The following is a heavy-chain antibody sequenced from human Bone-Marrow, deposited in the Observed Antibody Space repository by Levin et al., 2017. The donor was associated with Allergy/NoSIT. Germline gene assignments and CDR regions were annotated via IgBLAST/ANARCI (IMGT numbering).Heavy chain of an antibody. V-gene: IGHV3-53*01. CDR3: ASGIAAAGPVFDY. CDR2: IYSGGST. CDR1: GFTVSSNY. D-gene: IGHD6-13*01. J-gene: IGHJ4*02. Sequence: GESLKISCAASGFTVSSNYMSWVHQAPGKGLEWVSVIYSGGSTYYADSVKGRFTISRDNSKNTLYLQMNSLRAEDTAVYYCASGIAAAGPVFDYWGQGTLVTVSS.